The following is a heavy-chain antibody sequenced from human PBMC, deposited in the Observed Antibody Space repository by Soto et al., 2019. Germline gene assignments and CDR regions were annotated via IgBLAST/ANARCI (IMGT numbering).Heavy chain of an antibody. CDR1: GFTFSSYA. D-gene: IGHD2-15*01. V-gene: IGHV3-33*01. Sequence: QVHLVESGGGVVQPGGSLRLSWAASGFTFSSYAIHWVRQAPGKGLEWVAIIWFDGSNKYYADSVKGRFSISRDNSKDTLFLQMDSLRAEDTAVYYCARGQLPAATTYFDFWGQGPLVIVSS. CDR3: ARGQLPAATTYFDF. CDR2: IWFDGSNK. J-gene: IGHJ4*02.